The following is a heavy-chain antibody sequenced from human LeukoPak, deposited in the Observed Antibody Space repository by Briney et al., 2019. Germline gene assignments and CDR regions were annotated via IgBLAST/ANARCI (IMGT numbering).Heavy chain of an antibody. J-gene: IGHJ6*02. V-gene: IGHV4-39*01. D-gene: IGHD6-19*01. CDR3: ARHSSSNWISRFDV. CDR2: IYYSGST. CDR1: GGSIGSSSYS. Sequence: PSETLSLTCIVSGGSIGSSSYSWAWIRQPPGKGLEWLGSIYYSGSTNKNPSLKSRLTMSVDTSLDQFSLKMASLTAADTALYYCARHSSSNWISRFDVWGQGTTVTVSS.